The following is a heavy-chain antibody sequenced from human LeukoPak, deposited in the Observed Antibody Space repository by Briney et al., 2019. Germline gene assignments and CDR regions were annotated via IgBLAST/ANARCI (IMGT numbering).Heavy chain of an antibody. V-gene: IGHV4-59*11. Sequence: PSETLSLTCTVSGGSISGHYWGWIRQPPGKGLECIGHIYYSGSTNYNPSLKSRVTISVDTSKNQFSLKLSSVTAADTAVYYCARGYDFWSGYGAKGYGMDVWGQGTTVTVSS. J-gene: IGHJ6*02. CDR2: IYYSGST. CDR1: GGSISGHY. CDR3: ARGYDFWSGYGAKGYGMDV. D-gene: IGHD3-3*01.